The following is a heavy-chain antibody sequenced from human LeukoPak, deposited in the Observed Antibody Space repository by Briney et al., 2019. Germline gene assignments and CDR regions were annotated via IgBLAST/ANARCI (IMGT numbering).Heavy chain of an antibody. CDR1: GFSFSAYD. J-gene: IGHJ4*02. D-gene: IGHD2-2*02. CDR2: IWYDGSNK. Sequence: GRSLRLSCAASGFSFSAYDMHWVRQAPGKGLEWVAVIWYDGSNKYYADSVKGRFTISRDNSKNTLYLQMNSLRAEDTAVYYCARDTRPGYCSSTSCYTSTLFDYWGQGTLVTVSS. CDR3: ARDTRPGYCSSTSCYTSTLFDY. V-gene: IGHV3-33*08.